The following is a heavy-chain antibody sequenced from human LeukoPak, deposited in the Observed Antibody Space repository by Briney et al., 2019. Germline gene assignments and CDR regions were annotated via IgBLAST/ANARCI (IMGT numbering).Heavy chain of an antibody. CDR1: GGSISSGGYY. V-gene: IGHV4-30-2*01. J-gene: IGHJ4*02. CDR2: IYHSGST. D-gene: IGHD1-26*01. Sequence: SETLSLTCTVSGGSISSGGYYWSWIQQPPGKGLEWIGYIYHSGSTYYNPSLKSRVTISVDRSKNQFSLKLSSVTAADTAVYYCAVSGIVGATGGYYFDYWGQGTLVTVSS. CDR3: AVSGIVGATGGYYFDY.